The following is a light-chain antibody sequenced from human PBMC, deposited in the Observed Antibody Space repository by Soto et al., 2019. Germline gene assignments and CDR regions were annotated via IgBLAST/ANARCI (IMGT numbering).Light chain of an antibody. CDR2: GAS. J-gene: IGKJ5*01. CDR1: QSVSSSY. Sequence: EIVLTQSSGTLSLSPGERATLSCRASQSVSSSYLAWYQQKPGQAPRLLIYGASSRATGIPDRFSGSGSGTDFTLTISRLEPEDFAVYYCQQYGSSPRLTFGQGTRLEIK. CDR3: QQYGSSPRLT. V-gene: IGKV3-20*01.